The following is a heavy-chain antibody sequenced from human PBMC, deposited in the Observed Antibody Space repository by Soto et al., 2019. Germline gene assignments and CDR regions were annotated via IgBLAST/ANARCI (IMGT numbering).Heavy chain of an antibody. J-gene: IGHJ4*02. CDR1: GYSITCGYY. D-gene: IGHD5-12*01. CDR3: ARLPYSYSGYDETYFDY. CDR2: IYHSGST. Sequence: SETLSLTCAVSGYSITCGYYWGWIRQPPGKGLEWIGSIYHSGSTYYNPSLKSRVTISVDTPQKLFSLKLSAVTAADTAVYYCARLPYSYSGYDETYFDYWGQGTLVTVSS. V-gene: IGHV4-38-2*01.